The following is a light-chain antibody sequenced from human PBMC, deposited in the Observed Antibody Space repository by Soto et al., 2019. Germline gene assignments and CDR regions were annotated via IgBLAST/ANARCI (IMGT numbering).Light chain of an antibody. CDR2: GAY. V-gene: IGKV1-39*01. J-gene: IGKJ1*01. CDR3: QESSSTWT. Sequence: DSQLTQSPSFLSASVGDGVTITCRASQSISTYLNWYRQKPGKAPELLIYGAYTLHSGLPSRFSGGGSGTHFTLTISSLQPEDFATYYCQESSSTWTFGQGTKVDIK. CDR1: QSISTY.